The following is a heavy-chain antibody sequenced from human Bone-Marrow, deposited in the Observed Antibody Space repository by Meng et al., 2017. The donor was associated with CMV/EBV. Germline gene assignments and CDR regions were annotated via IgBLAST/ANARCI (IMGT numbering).Heavy chain of an antibody. V-gene: IGHV4-34*01. J-gene: IGHJ6*02. CDR1: GGSFSDYY. CDR3: ARESFSVAGSLYYGMDV. D-gene: IGHD6-19*01. CDR2: INRSGSS. Sequence: GSLRLSCGVYGGSFSDYYWSWIRQPPGKGLEWIGEINRSGSSSYNPSLKSRVTISIDTSKNQFSLKVNSVTAAETAIYYCARESFSVAGSLYYGMDVWGQGTTVTVSS.